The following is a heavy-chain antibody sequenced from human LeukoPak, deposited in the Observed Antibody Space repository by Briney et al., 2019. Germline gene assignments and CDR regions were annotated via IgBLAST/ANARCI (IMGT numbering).Heavy chain of an antibody. Sequence: PSETLSLTCTVSGGSISSYYWSWIRQPAGKGLEWIGRIYTSGSTNYNPSLKSRVTISVDTSKNQFSLKLRSVMAADTAVYYCARAYCVGDCTVLHIYFDNWGQGTLVTVSS. V-gene: IGHV4-4*07. D-gene: IGHD2-21*02. CDR1: GGSISSYY. J-gene: IGHJ4*02. CDR2: IYTSGST. CDR3: ARAYCVGDCTVLHIYFDN.